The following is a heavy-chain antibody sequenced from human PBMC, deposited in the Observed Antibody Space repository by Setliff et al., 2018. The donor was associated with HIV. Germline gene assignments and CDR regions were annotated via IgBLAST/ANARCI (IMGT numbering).Heavy chain of an antibody. D-gene: IGHD6-13*01. CDR3: ARGRQLYYYYMDV. J-gene: IGHJ6*03. CDR2: IYHSGST. Sequence: SETLSLTCAVSGYSISSGYYWGWIRQPPGKGLEWIGTIYHSGSTYYNPSLKSRVTISVDTSKNQFSLKLSSVTAADTAVYYCARGRQLYYYYMDVWGKGTTVTVSS. CDR1: GYSISSGYY. V-gene: IGHV4-38-2*01.